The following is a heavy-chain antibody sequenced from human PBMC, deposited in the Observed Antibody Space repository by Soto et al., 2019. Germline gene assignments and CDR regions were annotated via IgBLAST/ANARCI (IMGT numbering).Heavy chain of an antibody. V-gene: IGHV4-59*01. Sequence: PSETLSLTCTVSGGSISSYYWSWIRQPPGKGLEWIGYIYYSESTNYNPSLKSRVTISVDTSKNQFSLKLSSVTAADTAVYYCARGEGITISSFDPWGQGTLVTVSS. D-gene: IGHD3-9*01. J-gene: IGHJ5*02. CDR1: GGSISSYY. CDR3: ARGEGITISSFDP. CDR2: IYYSEST.